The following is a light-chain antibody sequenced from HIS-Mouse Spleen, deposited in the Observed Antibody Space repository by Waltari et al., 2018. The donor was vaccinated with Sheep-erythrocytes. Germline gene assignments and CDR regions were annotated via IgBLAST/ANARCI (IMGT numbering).Light chain of an antibody. V-gene: IGKV4-1*01. Sequence: DIVMTQSPDSLAVSLGERATINCKSSQSVLYSSNNKNYLAWYQQKPGQPPKLLIYWASTRESGVPYRFSGSGSGTDFTLTISSLQAEDVAVYYCQQYYSTLTFGGGTK. J-gene: IGKJ4*01. CDR1: QSVLYSSNNKNY. CDR2: WAS. CDR3: QQYYSTLT.